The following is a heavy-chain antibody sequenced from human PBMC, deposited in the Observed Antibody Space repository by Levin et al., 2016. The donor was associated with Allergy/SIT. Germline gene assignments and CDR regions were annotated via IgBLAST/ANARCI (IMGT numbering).Heavy chain of an antibody. CDR3: ATHLYGSGTLYEY. Sequence: GESLKISCETSGFILNNAYMSWVRQAPGKGLEWVSTISDRTFYADSVKGRFTISRDNAKNTLFLQMNSLRAEDTAVYYCATHLYGSGTLYEYWGQGALVTVSS. CDR2: ISDRT. CDR1: GFILNNAY. V-gene: IGHV3-74*01. D-gene: IGHD3-10*01. J-gene: IGHJ4*02.